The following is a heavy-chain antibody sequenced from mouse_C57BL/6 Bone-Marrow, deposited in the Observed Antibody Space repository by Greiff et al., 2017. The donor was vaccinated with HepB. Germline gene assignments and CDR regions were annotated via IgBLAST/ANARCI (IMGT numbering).Heavy chain of an antibody. CDR2: ISYDGSN. J-gene: IGHJ2*01. Sequence: EVKLMESGPGLVKPSQSLSLTCSVTGYSITSGYYWNWIRQFPGNKLEWMGYISYDGSNNYNPSLKNRISFTRDTSKNQFFLKLNSVTTEDTATYYCARGLRLDYFDYWGQGTTLTVSS. CDR3: ARGLRLDYFDY. V-gene: IGHV3-6*01. D-gene: IGHD2-2*01. CDR1: GYSITSGYY.